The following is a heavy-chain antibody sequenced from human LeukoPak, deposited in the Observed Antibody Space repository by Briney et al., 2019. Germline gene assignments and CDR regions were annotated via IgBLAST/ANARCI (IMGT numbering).Heavy chain of an antibody. CDR3: ARTSSSWYNRSFDY. Sequence: PSETLSLTCTVSGGSISSYYWSWIRQPPGKGLEWIGYIYYSGSTNYNPSLKSRLTISVDASKNQFSLKLSSVTAADTAVYYCARTSSSWYNRSFDYWGQGTLVTVSS. CDR2: IYYSGST. J-gene: IGHJ4*02. V-gene: IGHV4-59*01. CDR1: GGSISSYY. D-gene: IGHD6-13*01.